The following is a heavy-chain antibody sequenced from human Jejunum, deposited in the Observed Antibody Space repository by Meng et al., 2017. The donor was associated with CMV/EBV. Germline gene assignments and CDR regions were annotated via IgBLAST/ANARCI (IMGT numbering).Heavy chain of an antibody. D-gene: IGHD2/OR15-2a*01. J-gene: IGHJ5*02. CDR1: GYTFSTYT. Sequence: VQLGQSGSECKKPGAYGKVSCKASGYTFSTYTINWVRQAHGRGLEWMGWISANTGTPTYTQGFTGRFVFSLDTSVSTAYLQISSLKAEDTAVYYCARGGNFDPWGQGTLVTVSS. CDR2: ISANTGTP. V-gene: IGHV7-4-1*02. CDR3: ARGGNFDP.